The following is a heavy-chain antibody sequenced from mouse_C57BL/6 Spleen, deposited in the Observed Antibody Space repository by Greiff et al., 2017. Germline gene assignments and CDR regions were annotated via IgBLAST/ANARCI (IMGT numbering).Heavy chain of an antibody. D-gene: IGHD2-4*01. V-gene: IGHV1-7*01. CDR3: ARASTMISAWFAY. CDR2: INPSSGYT. J-gene: IGHJ3*01. CDR1: GYTFTSYW. Sequence: QVHVKQSGAELAKPGASVKLSCKASGYTFTSYWMHWVKQRPGQGLEWIGYINPSSGYTKYNQKFKDKATLTGDKSSSTAYMQLSSLTCEYSAVYYCARASTMISAWFAYWGQGTLVTVSA.